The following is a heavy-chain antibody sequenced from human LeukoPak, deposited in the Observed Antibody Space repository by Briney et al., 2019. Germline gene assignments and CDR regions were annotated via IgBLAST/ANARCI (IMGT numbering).Heavy chain of an antibody. Sequence: PSETLSLTCAVSGASVSGSNYYWGWIRQPPGKGLEWIGNIYSSGSTYYNASLQSRVTISIDPSKNQFSLRLNSVTAADTPMYYCAKSGCYGLFDYWGQGTRVTVSS. CDR2: IYSSGST. J-gene: IGHJ4*02. CDR3: AKSGCYGLFDY. CDR1: GASVSGSNYY. V-gene: IGHV4-39*01. D-gene: IGHD1-26*01.